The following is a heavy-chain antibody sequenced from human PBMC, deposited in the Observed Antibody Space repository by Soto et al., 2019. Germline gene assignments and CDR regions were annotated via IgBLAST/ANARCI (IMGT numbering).Heavy chain of an antibody. D-gene: IGHD2-8*01. CDR2: ISAYNGNT. J-gene: IGHJ4*02. Sequence: GASVKVSCKASGYTFTSYGISWVRQAPGQGLEWMGWISAYNGNTNYAQKLQGRVTMTTDTSTSTAYMELRSLRSDDTAVYYCARDGFGYCTNGVCYGLIKNLRDIVATKDYWGQGTLVTV. CDR3: ARDGFGYCTNGVCYGLIKNLRDIVATKDY. CDR1: GYTFTSYG. V-gene: IGHV1-18*01.